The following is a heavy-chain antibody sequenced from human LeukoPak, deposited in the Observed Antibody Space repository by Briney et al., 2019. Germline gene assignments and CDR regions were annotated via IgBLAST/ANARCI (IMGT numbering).Heavy chain of an antibody. D-gene: IGHD1-26*01. CDR2: INPNSGGT. J-gene: IGHJ4*02. CDR3: ARRAEELAFDY. CDR1: GYSFTNYA. V-gene: IGHV1-2*02. Sequence: ASVKVSCKASGYSFTNYAMNWVRQAPGQGLEWMGWINPNSGGTNYAQKFQGRVTMTRDTSISTAYMELSRLRSDDTAVYYCARRAEELAFDYWGQGTLVTASS.